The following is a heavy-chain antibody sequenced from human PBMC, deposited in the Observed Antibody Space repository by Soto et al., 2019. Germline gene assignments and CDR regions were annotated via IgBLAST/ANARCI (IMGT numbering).Heavy chain of an antibody. Sequence: EVQLVESGGGLVQPGESLRLSCAASGFTCSYYWMHWVRQAPGKGLVWVSRIHSDGSSTTYADSVKGRFTISRDNARNTVYLQMNSLRVEDTAVYYCARGDRGAFDMWGQGTVVTVSS. V-gene: IGHV3-74*03. CDR3: ARGDRGAFDM. J-gene: IGHJ3*02. CDR2: IHSDGSST. CDR1: GFTCSYYW. D-gene: IGHD1-26*01.